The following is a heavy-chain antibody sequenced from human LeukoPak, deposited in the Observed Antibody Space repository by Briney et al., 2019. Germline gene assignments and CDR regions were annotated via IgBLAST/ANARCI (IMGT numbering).Heavy chain of an antibody. CDR1: GLTFSSYS. V-gene: IGHV3-48*01. CDR3: AREGANLRGVIRGGGDY. D-gene: IGHD3-10*01. CDR2: ISSSSTI. J-gene: IGHJ4*02. Sequence: PGGSLRLSCAASGLTFSSYSMNWVRQAPGKGLEWVSYISSSSTIYYADSVKGRFTISRDNANNSLYLQMNSLRAEDTAVYYCAREGANLRGVIRGGGDYWGQGTLVTVSS.